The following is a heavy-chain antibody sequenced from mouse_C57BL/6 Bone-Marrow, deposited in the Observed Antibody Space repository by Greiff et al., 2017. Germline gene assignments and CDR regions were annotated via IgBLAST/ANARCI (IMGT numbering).Heavy chain of an antibody. CDR3: ARHLSSPYAMDY. CDR1: GFTFSDYG. CDR2: ISNLAYSI. Sequence: EVKLVESGGGLVQPGGFLKLSCAASGFTFSDYGMAWVRQAPRKGPEWVAFISNLAYSIYYADTVTGRFTISRENAKNTLYLEMSSLRSEDTAMYYCARHLSSPYAMDYWGQGTSVTVSS. J-gene: IGHJ4*01. D-gene: IGHD1-1*01. V-gene: IGHV5-15*01.